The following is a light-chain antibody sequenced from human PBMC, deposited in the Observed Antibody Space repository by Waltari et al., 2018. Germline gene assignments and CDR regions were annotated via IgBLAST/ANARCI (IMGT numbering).Light chain of an antibody. CDR2: AAS. J-gene: IGKJ2*01. V-gene: IGKV3-20*01. CDR3: QQYGGSPMYT. CDR1: QSVDSTH. Sequence: EVVLTQSPGTLPLSPGERATLSCRASQSVDSTHLAWYQQKPGQAPRLLIYAASTRDIGIPDRFSGSGSGTDFILSISRLEPEDFAVYYCQQYGGSPMYTFGQGTKLEIK.